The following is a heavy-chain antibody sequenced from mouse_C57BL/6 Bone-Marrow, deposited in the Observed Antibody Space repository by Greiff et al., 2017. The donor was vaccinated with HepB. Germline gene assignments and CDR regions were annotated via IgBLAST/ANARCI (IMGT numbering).Heavy chain of an antibody. V-gene: IGHV10-1*01. D-gene: IGHD2-10*01. Sequence: EVKLMESGGGLVQPKGSLKLSCAASGFSFNTYAMNWVRQAPGKGLEWVARIRSKSNNYATYYADSVKDRFTISRDDSESMLYLQMNNLKTEDTAMYYCVGCSYYRGFAYWGQGTLVTVSA. CDR3: VGCSYYRGFAY. J-gene: IGHJ3*01. CDR2: IRSKSNNYAT. CDR1: GFSFNTYA.